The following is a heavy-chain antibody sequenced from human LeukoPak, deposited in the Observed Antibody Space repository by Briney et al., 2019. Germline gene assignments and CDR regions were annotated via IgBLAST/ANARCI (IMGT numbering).Heavy chain of an antibody. J-gene: IGHJ3*02. CDR2: INPNSGGT. V-gene: IGHV1-2*02. CDR1: GYTFTGYY. CDR3: AVYSSYGGDAFDI. Sequence: GASVKVSCKASGYTFTGYYMHWVRQAPGQGLEWMGWINPNSGGTNYAQKFQGRVTMTRDTSISTAYMELSRLRSDDTAVYYCAVYSSYGGDAFDIWGQGTMVTVSS. D-gene: IGHD5-18*01.